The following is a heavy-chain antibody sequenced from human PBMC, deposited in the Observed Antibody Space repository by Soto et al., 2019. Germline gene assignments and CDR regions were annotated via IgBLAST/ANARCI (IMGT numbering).Heavy chain of an antibody. CDR3: ARELSRLLEHCFDP. J-gene: IGHJ5*02. CDR1: GYTFPSYG. Sequence: ASVQVSWTSSGYTFPSYGISWVRQDTGQGLEWMGWISAYNGNTNYAQKLQGRVTMTTDTSTSTAYMELRSLRSDDTAVYYCARELSRLLEHCFDPCGQGTLVT. CDR2: ISAYNGNT. D-gene: IGHD2-15*01. V-gene: IGHV1-18*04.